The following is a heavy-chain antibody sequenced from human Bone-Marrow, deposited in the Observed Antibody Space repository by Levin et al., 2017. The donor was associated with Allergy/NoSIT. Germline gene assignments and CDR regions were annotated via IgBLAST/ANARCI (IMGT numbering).Heavy chain of an antibody. V-gene: IGHV1-2*02. J-gene: IGHJ3*02. CDR3: ARLMRWELRTFDI. Sequence: ASVKVSCKASGYRFNDYYLHWVRQAPGQGLEWMGWYNPNSGASKFADKFQGRVTMDRDRSTDTAYMELRKLTWDDTAVYYCARLMRWELRTFDIWGQGTAVTVS. CDR1: GYRFNDYY. CDR2: YNPNSGAS. D-gene: IGHD1-7*01.